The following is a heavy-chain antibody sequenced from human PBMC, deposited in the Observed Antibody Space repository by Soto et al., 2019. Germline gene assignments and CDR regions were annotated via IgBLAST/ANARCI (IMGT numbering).Heavy chain of an antibody. CDR3: ARQSCSSTSCYSWVSWFDP. D-gene: IGHD2-2*01. CDR2: IYYSGST. Sequence: QVQLQESGPGLVKPSETLSLTCTVSGGSISSYYWSWIRQPPGKGLEWVGHIYYSGSTNYNPSLKSRVTISVDTSKNQFSLKLSSVTAADKAVYYCARQSCSSTSCYSWVSWFDPWGQGTLVTVSS. V-gene: IGHV4-59*08. CDR1: GGSISSYY. J-gene: IGHJ5*02.